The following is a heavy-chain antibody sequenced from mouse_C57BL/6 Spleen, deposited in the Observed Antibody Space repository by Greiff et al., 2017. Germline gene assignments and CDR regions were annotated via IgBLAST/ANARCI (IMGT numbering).Heavy chain of an antibody. CDR1: GYTFTSYW. V-gene: IGHV1-52*01. Sequence: QVQLQQPGAELVRPGSSVKLSCKASGYTFTSYWMHWVKQRPIQGLEWIGNIDPSDSETHYNQKFKDKATLTVDKSSSTAYMQLSSLTSEDSAVYYGARWGSTVVATDYAMDDWGQGTSVTVS. D-gene: IGHD1-1*01. CDR2: IDPSDSET. CDR3: ARWGSTVVATDYAMDD. J-gene: IGHJ4*01.